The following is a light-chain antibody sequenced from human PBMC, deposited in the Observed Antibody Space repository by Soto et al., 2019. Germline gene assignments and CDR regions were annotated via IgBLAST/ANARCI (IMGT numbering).Light chain of an antibody. Sequence: DIVMTQPPDSLAVSLGERATINCKSSQSVLYSSNNKNYLAWYQQKPGQPPKLLIYWASTRESGVPDRFSGSGSGTDLTLTISSLQAEDVAVYYCQQYYSTPTWTFGQGTKVEIK. CDR3: QQYYSTPTWT. CDR1: QSVLYSSNNKNY. CDR2: WAS. V-gene: IGKV4-1*01. J-gene: IGKJ1*01.